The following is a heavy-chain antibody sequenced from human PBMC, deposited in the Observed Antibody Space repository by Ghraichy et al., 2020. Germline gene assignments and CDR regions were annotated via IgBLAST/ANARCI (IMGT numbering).Heavy chain of an antibody. CDR2: ISHDGQIP. V-gene: IGHV3-23*01. CDR3: REGQLWSLLDY. Sequence: GALRLSCTVSGFNFNTQAMSWVRQAPGKGLEWVSSISHDGQIPLYIDSVRGRFTISRDNSRNTVYLHMNNLRAEDTAVYFCREGQLWSLLDYWGRGALVTVS. CDR1: GFNFNTQA. J-gene: IGHJ4*02. D-gene: IGHD5-18*01.